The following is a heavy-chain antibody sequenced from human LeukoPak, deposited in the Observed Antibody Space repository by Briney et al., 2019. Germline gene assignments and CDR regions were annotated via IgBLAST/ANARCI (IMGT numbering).Heavy chain of an antibody. CDR2: IGTAGDT. CDR1: GFTFISYV. D-gene: IGHD3-3*01. J-gene: IGHJ3*02. CDR3: AREDEWSNAFDI. Sequence: GGSLRLSCAASGFTFISYVMYWVRQATGKGLEWVSAIGTAGDTYYPGSVKGRFIISRENAKNSLYLQMNSLRAGNTAVYYCAREDEWSNAFDIWGQGTMVTVSS. V-gene: IGHV3-13*01.